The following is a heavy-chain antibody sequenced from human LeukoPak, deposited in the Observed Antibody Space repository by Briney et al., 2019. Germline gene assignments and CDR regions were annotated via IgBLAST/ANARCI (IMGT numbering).Heavy chain of an antibody. CDR3: ARRPGGVLADTDFFES. J-gene: IGHJ4*02. CDR1: GYSFSSYW. D-gene: IGHD3-16*01. CDR2: IYPRDSRT. Sequence: GESLKISCKGSGYSFSSYWIAWVRQMPGKGLEWMGIIYPRDSRTTYSPSFQGQVTISVDKSISTAYLQWSSLKASDTAMYYCARRPGGVLADTDFFESWGQGTLVTVSS. V-gene: IGHV5-51*01.